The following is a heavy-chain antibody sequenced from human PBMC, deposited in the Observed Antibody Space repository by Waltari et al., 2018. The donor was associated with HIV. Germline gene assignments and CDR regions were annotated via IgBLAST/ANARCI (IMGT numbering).Heavy chain of an antibody. CDR2: ISAYNGDT. V-gene: IGHV1-18*01. CDR1: GYTFPTFG. Sequence: QVQLVPSGAAVKKPGASVKVSCKASGYTFPTFGITWVRQAPGQGLDWMGWISAYNGDTNYEQEFQGRVTMTTDTSTCTAYMELRGLRSDDTAVYYCARVTIGGSDYWGQGTLVIVSS. CDR3: ARVTIGGSDY. J-gene: IGHJ4*02. D-gene: IGHD1-26*01.